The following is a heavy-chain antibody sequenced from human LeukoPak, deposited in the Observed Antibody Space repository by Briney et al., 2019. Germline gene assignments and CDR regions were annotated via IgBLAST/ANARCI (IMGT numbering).Heavy chain of an antibody. D-gene: IGHD6-19*01. CDR2: ITSSSGTI. CDR1: GFTFSSYS. J-gene: IGHJ4*02. Sequence: GGSLRLSCAASGFTFSSYSMNWVRQAPGKGLEWVSYITSSSGTISYADSMKGRFTISRDNAKNSLYLQMNSLRDEDTAVYYCARVRGGGWYFFDSWGQGTLVTVSS. V-gene: IGHV3-48*02. CDR3: ARVRGGGWYFFDS.